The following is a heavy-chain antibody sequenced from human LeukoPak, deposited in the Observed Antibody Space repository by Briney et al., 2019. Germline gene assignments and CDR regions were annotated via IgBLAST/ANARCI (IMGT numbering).Heavy chain of an antibody. CDR2: MNPNSGNT. D-gene: IGHD1-7*01. CDR3: ARSRGTTNPFDY. V-gene: IGHV1-8*01. J-gene: IGHJ4*02. CDR1: GYTFTSYD. Sequence: GASVTVSCKASGYTFTSYDINWVRQATGQGLEWMGWMNPNSGNTGYAQKFQGRVTMTRNTSISTAYMELSSLRSEDTAVYYCARSRGTTNPFDYWGQGTLVTVSS.